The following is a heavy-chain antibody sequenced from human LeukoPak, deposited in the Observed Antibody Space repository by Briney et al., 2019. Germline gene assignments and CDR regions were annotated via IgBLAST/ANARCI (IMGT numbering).Heavy chain of an antibody. CDR2: INPNSGGT. CDR3: ASVSITMIVVADDAFDI. Sequence: ASVKVSCKASGYTFTGYYMHWVRQAPGQGLGWMGRINPNSGGTNYAQKFQGRVTMTRDTSISTAYMELSRLRSDDTAVYYCASVSITMIVVADDAFDIWGQGTMVTVSS. J-gene: IGHJ3*02. CDR1: GYTFTGYY. V-gene: IGHV1-2*06. D-gene: IGHD3-22*01.